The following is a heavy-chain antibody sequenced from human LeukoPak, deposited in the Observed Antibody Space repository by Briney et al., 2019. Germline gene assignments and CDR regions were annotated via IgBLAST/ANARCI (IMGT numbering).Heavy chain of an antibody. CDR3: ARRRKGQLVRHFAFDI. CDR1: GFTFSSYS. V-gene: IGHV3-21*01. D-gene: IGHD6-6*01. J-gene: IGHJ3*02. Sequence: PGGSLRLSCAASGFTFSSYSMNWVRQAPGKGLEWVSSISSSSYIYYADSVKGRFTISRDNAKNSLYLQMNSLRAEDTAVYYCARRRKGQLVRHFAFDIWGQGTMVTVSS. CDR2: ISSSSYI.